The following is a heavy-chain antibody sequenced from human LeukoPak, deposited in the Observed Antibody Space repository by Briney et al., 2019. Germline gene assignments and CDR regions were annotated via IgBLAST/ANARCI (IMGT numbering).Heavy chain of an antibody. CDR3: AKDKAVYGSGSYYLDY. D-gene: IGHD3-10*01. J-gene: IGHJ4*02. CDR2: INPNSGGT. Sequence: ASVKVSCKASGYTFTGYYMHWVRQAPGQGLEWMGWINPNSGGTNYAQKFQGRVTMTRDTSISTAYMELSRLRSEDNALYYCAKDKAVYGSGSYYLDYWGQGTLVTVSS. V-gene: IGHV1-2*02. CDR1: GYTFTGYY.